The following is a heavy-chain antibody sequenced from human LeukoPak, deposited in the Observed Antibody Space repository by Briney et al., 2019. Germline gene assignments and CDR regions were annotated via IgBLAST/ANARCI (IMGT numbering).Heavy chain of an antibody. CDR1: GGSISSGDYY. Sequence: SETLSLTCTVSGGSISSGDYYWSWIRQPPGKGLEWIGYIYYSGSTYYNPSLESRVTISVDTSKNQFSLKLSSVTAADTAVYYCAREGSYYYFDYWGQGTLVTVSS. D-gene: IGHD1-26*01. CDR2: IYYSGST. CDR3: AREGSYYYFDY. J-gene: IGHJ4*02. V-gene: IGHV4-30-4*08.